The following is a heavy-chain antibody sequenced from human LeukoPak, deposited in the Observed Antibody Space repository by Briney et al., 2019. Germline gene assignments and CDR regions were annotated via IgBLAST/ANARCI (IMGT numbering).Heavy chain of an antibody. CDR3: ASQRDPTYYYYGMDV. CDR2: IDPSDSYT. Sequence: GESLKICCKGFGYSFTSYWISLVRQMPGKGLEWMGRIDPSDSYTNYSPSFQGHVTISADKSISTAYLQWSSLKPSDTAMYYCASQRDPTYYYYGMDVWGQGTTVSVSS. CDR1: GYSFTSYW. V-gene: IGHV5-10-1*01. J-gene: IGHJ6*02.